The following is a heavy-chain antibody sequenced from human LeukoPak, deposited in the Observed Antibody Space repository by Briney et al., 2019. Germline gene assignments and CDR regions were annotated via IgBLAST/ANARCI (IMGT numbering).Heavy chain of an antibody. Sequence: PGGSLRLSCAASGFTFSSYAMSWVRQAPGKGLEWVSTISGSGGSTYYADSVKGRFTISRDNSKNTLYLQMNSLRAEDTAVYYCASQYYYDSSGYLAYNFDYWGQGTLVTVSS. CDR3: ASQYYYDSSGYLAYNFDY. CDR1: GFTFSSYA. D-gene: IGHD3-22*01. J-gene: IGHJ4*02. CDR2: ISGSGGST. V-gene: IGHV3-23*01.